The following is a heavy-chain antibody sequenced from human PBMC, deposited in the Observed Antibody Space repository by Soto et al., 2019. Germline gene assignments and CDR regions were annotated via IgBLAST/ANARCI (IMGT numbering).Heavy chain of an antibody. D-gene: IGHD2-8*01. J-gene: IGHJ5*02. V-gene: IGHV4-30-2*06. CDR3: TRGVLA. CDR2: ISHSGSP. Sequence: QVQLQESASRVVRPSQTLSVTCSVSGGSVSSDGYSWSWIRQSPGKGLEWIGFISHSGSPDYNPSLKSRVTISVDKSKNQISLELSSVTAADTAVYYCTRGVLAWGPGTLVTVSS. CDR1: GGSVSSDGYS.